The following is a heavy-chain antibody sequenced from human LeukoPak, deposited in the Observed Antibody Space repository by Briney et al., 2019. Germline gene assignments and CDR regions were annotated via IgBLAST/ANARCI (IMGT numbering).Heavy chain of an antibody. V-gene: IGHV4-59*08. D-gene: IGHD4-17*01. CDR1: GGSISSYY. CDR2: IYHSGST. Sequence: SETLSLTCTVSGGSISSYYWSWIRQPPGKGLEWIGYIYHSGSTNYNPSLKSRVTTSVDTSKNQFSLKLSSVTAADTAVYYCASVSAGALDYWGQGTLVTVSS. CDR3: ASVSAGALDY. J-gene: IGHJ4*02.